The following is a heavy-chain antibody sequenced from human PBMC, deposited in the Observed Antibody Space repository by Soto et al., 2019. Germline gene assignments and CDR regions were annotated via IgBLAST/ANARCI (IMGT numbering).Heavy chain of an antibody. Sequence: SGPTLVNPTQTLTLTCSFSGFSLSSSGVGVGWIRQPPGKALEWLALIYWNDDRRYSPSLKSRLTITKDTSKNKVVIIMTDMDPVDTAAYYCARSHSSIAARTSIPFDPWGQGTLVTVSS. CDR2: IYWNDDR. CDR1: GFSLSSSGVG. J-gene: IGHJ5*02. V-gene: IGHV2-5*01. CDR3: ARSHSSIAARTSIPFDP. D-gene: IGHD6-6*01.